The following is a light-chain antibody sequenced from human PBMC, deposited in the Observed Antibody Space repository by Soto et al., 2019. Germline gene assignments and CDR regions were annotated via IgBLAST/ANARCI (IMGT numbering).Light chain of an antibody. Sequence: QSVLTQPASVSGSPGQSITISCTGTGSDAGSYNLVSWYQQHPGKAPKLMIYEGSKRPSGVSNRFSASKSGNTASPTISGLQAEDEADYYCCSYAGSSTYVFGTGTKVTVL. J-gene: IGLJ1*01. V-gene: IGLV2-23*01. CDR3: CSYAGSSTYV. CDR1: GSDAGSYNL. CDR2: EGS.